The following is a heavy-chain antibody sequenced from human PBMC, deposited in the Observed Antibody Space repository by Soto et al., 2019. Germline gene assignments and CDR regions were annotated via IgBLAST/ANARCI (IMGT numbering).Heavy chain of an antibody. D-gene: IGHD6-19*01. CDR3: AKDRSIAVAGTLTPY. CDR1: GFTFSSYA. V-gene: IGHV3-23*01. CDR2: ISGSGGST. Sequence: GGSLRLSCAASGFTFSSYAMSWVRQAPGKGLEWVSAISGSGGSTYCADSVKGRFTISRDNSKNTLYLQMNSLRAEDTAVYYCAKDRSIAVAGTLTPYWGQGTLVTVSS. J-gene: IGHJ4*02.